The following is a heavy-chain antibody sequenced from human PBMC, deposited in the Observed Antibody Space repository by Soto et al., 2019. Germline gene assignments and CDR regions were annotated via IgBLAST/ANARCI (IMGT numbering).Heavy chain of an antibody. CDR2: IYPGDSDT. D-gene: IGHD2-2*01. CDR3: ARSYCSSTSCYELDY. V-gene: IGHV5-51*03. Sequence: VKSGAEVKKPGESLKISCKGSGYSFTSYWIGWVRQMPGKGLEWMGIIYPGDSDTRYSPSFQGQVTISADKSISTAYLQWSSLKASDTAMYYCARSYCSSTSCYELDYWGQGTLVTVSS. CDR1: GYSFTSYW. J-gene: IGHJ4*02.